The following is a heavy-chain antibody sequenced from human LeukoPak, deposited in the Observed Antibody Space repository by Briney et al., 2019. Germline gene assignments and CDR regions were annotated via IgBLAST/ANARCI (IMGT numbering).Heavy chain of an antibody. V-gene: IGHV3-48*04. D-gene: IGHD3-22*01. CDR1: GFTFSSYG. CDR3: ARDHSNLNYYDSYFDY. J-gene: IGHJ4*02. CDR2: ISSSSSTI. Sequence: GGSLRLSCAASGFTFSSYGMTWVRQAPGKGLEWVSYISSSSSTIYYADSVKGRFTISRDNAKNSLYLQMNSLRAEDTAVYYCARDHSNLNYYDSYFDYWGQGTLVTVSS.